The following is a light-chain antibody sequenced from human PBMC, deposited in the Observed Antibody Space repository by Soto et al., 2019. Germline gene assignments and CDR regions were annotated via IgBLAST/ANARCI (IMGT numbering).Light chain of an antibody. V-gene: IGKV3-15*01. CDR2: GAS. J-gene: IGKJ4*01. CDR3: LQYKNWLRTT. CDR1: QSVSSN. Sequence: IVMTQSPATLSVSPGERATLSCRARQSVSSNLAWYQQKPGQGPRLLIYGASTRATGIPARFSGSGYGTEFTLTISSLQSEDCAVYYCLQYKNWLRTTFGGGTKVEIK.